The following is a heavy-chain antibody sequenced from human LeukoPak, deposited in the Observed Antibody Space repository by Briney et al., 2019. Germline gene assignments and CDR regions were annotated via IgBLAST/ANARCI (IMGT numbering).Heavy chain of an antibody. V-gene: IGHV1-8*01. CDR1: GYTFTSYD. D-gene: IGHD3-9*01. CDR3: AKYKSGDYFDAGKRYYFDQ. Sequence: ASVKVSCKASGYTFTSYDIHWVRQAPGQGLDWMGWMNATSGKTGQAQKFQGRITMTRDTSISTAYMELSSLRPEDTAVYYCAKYKSGDYFDAGKRYYFDQWGQGTPVTVSS. CDR2: MNATSGKT. J-gene: IGHJ4*02.